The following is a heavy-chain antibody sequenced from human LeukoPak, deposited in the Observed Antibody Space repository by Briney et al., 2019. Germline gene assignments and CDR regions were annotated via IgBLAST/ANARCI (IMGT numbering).Heavy chain of an antibody. CDR1: GGSISSSSYY. D-gene: IGHD2-2*01. V-gene: IGHV4-39*01. CDR2: IYYSGST. J-gene: IGHJ4*02. Sequence: PSETLSLTCTVSGGSISSSSYYWGWIRQPPGKGLEWIGSIYYSGSTYYNPSLKSRVTISVDTPKNQFSLKLSSVTAADTAVYYCASRYCSSTSCQRRSFDYWGQGTLVTVSS. CDR3: ASRYCSSTSCQRRSFDY.